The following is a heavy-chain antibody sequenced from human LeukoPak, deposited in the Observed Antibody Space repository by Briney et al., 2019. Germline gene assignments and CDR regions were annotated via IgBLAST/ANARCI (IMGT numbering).Heavy chain of an antibody. CDR1: GGSINGFY. CDR3: AGLHFAAAEEFDP. CDR2: IYYSGST. Sequence: SETLSLTCTVSGGSINGFYWSWIRQPPGKGLEWIGYIYYSGSTNYNPSLRSRVTISVDRSKNQFSLKMNSVTAADTAVYYCAGLHFAAAEEFDPWGQGTLVTVSS. V-gene: IGHV4-59*08. J-gene: IGHJ5*02. D-gene: IGHD6-13*01.